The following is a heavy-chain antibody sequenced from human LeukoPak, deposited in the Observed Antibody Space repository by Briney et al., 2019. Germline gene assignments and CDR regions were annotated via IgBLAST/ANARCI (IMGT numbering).Heavy chain of an antibody. CDR1: GGSISSGGYS. V-gene: IGHV4-30-2*01. D-gene: IGHD6-13*01. CDR3: ARGDSSSWYFDY. J-gene: IGHJ4*02. Sequence: PSQTLSLTCAVSGGSISSGGYSWSWIRQPPGKGLEWIGYIYHSGSTYYNPSLKSRVTISVDRSKNQFSLKLSSVTAADTAVCYCARGDSSSWYFDYWGQGTLVTVSS. CDR2: IYHSGST.